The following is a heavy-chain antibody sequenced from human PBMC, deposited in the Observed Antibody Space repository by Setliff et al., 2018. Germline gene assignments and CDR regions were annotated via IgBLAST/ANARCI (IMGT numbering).Heavy chain of an antibody. D-gene: IGHD6-13*01. CDR3: STRTVAARSLDT. CDR1: EFTISGNW. V-gene: IGHV3-7*01. Sequence: GGSLRLSCAASEFTISGNWMSWVRQAPGKGLEWVANIKPDGSERYYVDSVKGRFTISRDNAKNSLYLQLNSLRAEDTAVYYCSTRTVAARSLDTWGQGTLVTVSS. CDR2: IKPDGSER. J-gene: IGHJ5*02.